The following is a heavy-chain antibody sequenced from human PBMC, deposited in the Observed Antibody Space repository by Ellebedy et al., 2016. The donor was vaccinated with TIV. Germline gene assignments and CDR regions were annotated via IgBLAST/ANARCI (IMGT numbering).Heavy chain of an antibody. CDR2: IYYSGST. Sequence: MPSETLSLTCTVSGGSISSYYWSWIRQTTGKGLEWIGYIYYSGSTNYNPSLKSRVTISVDTSKNQFSLRLSSVTAADTAVYYCARLVWQQPVSYAFDIWGQGTMVTVSS. CDR1: GGSISSYY. V-gene: IGHV4-59*01. J-gene: IGHJ3*02. D-gene: IGHD6-13*01. CDR3: ARLVWQQPVSYAFDI.